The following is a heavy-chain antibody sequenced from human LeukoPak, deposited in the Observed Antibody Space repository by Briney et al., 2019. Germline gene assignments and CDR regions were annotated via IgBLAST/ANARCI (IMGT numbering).Heavy chain of an antibody. CDR2: IRSKAYGGTT. CDR1: GFTFGDYA. J-gene: IGHJ4*02. D-gene: IGHD3-3*01. Sequence: PGRSLRLSCTASGFTFGDYAMSWVRQAPGKGLEWVGFIRSKAYGGTTEYAASVKGRFTISRDDSKSIAYLQMNSLKTEDTAVYYCTRNVDFWSGYGFDYWGQGTLVTVSS. V-gene: IGHV3-49*04. CDR3: TRNVDFWSGYGFDY.